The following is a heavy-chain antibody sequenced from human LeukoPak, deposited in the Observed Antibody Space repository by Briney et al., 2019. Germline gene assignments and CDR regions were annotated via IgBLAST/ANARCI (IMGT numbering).Heavy chain of an antibody. CDR1: GYTFASYD. CDR3: AREDYYDSGSNDY. D-gene: IGHD3-22*01. CDR2: MNPNSGNT. J-gene: IGHJ4*02. Sequence: ASVKVSCKASGYTFASYDINWVRQATGQGLEWMGWMNPNSGNTAYAQKFQGRVTITRNTSISTAYMELSSLRSEDTAVYYCAREDYYDSGSNDYWGQGTLVTVSS. V-gene: IGHV1-8*03.